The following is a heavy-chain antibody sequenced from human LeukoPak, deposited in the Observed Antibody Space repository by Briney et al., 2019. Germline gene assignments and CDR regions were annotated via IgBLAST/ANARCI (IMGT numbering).Heavy chain of an antibody. V-gene: IGHV4-39*01. Sequence: SETLSLTCTVSGGSISSSSYYWGWIRQPPGKGLEWIGSIYYSGSTYYNPSPKSRVTISVDTSKNQFSLKLSSVTAADTAVYYCARVQESQIDYYFDYWGQGTLVTVSS. CDR2: IYYSGST. D-gene: IGHD3-9*01. J-gene: IGHJ4*02. CDR1: GGSISSSSYY. CDR3: ARVQESQIDYYFDY.